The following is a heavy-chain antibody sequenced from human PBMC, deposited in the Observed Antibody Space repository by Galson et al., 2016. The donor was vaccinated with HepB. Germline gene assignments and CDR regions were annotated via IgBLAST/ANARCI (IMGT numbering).Heavy chain of an antibody. Sequence: SLRLSCAASGFTFNNSAMSWVRQAPGKGLEWVSAISGSGGNIYYADSVKGRFTISRDNSKNMLHLQMNSLRAEDTAVYYCATATSIVVVTPPGWGQGTLVTVSS. CDR1: GFTFNNSA. D-gene: IGHD2-21*02. V-gene: IGHV3-23*01. J-gene: IGHJ4*02. CDR3: ATATSIVVVTPPG. CDR2: ISGSGGNI.